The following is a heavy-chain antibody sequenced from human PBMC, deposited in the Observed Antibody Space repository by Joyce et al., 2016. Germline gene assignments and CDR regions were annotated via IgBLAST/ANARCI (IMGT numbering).Heavy chain of an antibody. D-gene: IGHD3-10*01. CDR2: IRATGGST. CDR3: AKSSGSGSTYYFDF. V-gene: IGHV3-23*01. Sequence: EVQLLESGGGLVQPGGSPRLSCAASGVTFSSYAMNWVRQTPGEGLEWVGAIRATGGSTYYADSVKGRFTISRDSSKNTLYLQMNSLRAEDTAVYYCAKSSGSGSTYYFDFWGQGTLVTVSS. J-gene: IGHJ4*02. CDR1: GVTFSSYA.